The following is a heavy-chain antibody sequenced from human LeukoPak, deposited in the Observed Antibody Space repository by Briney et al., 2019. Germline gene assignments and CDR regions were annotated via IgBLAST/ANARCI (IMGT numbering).Heavy chain of an antibody. V-gene: IGHV5-10-1*01. CDR1: GYSFTSYW. CDR2: IDPSDSYT. Sequence: GESLKISCKGSGYSFTSYWISWARQMPGKGLEWMGRIDPSDSYTNYSPSFQGHVTISADKSISTAYLQWSSLKASDTAMYYCATRSDSSGWYEGYWGQGTLVTVSS. J-gene: IGHJ4*02. D-gene: IGHD6-19*01. CDR3: ATRSDSSGWYEGY.